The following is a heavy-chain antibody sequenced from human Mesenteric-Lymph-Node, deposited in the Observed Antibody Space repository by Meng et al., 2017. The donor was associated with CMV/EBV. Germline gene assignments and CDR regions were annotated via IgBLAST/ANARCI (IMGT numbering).Heavy chain of an antibody. D-gene: IGHD3-3*01. CDR1: GGTFSSYA. CDR3: ARGDYDFWSGSLSPGGY. CDR2: IIPIFGTA. J-gene: IGHJ4*02. V-gene: IGHV1-69*05. Sequence: SVKVSCKASGGTFSSYAISWVRQAPGQGLEWMGGIIPIFGTANYAQKFQGRVTITTDESTSTAYMELSSLRSEDTAVYYCARGDYDFWSGSLSPGGYWGQGTLVTVSS.